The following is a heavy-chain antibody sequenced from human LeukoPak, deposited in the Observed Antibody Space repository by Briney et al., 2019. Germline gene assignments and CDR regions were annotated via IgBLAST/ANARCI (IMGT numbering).Heavy chain of an antibody. CDR3: ARVRDESGFDP. CDR2: IIPLFDTS. V-gene: IGHV1-69*13. CDR1: GGTFSSST. J-gene: IGHJ5*02. Sequence: SVKVSCKASGGTFSSSTINWVRQAPGQGLEWMGLIIPLFDTSNYAQEFQGRVTITADESTSTVYMELRSLTSDDTAVYYCARVRDESGFDPWGQGTLVTVSS. D-gene: IGHD3-9*01.